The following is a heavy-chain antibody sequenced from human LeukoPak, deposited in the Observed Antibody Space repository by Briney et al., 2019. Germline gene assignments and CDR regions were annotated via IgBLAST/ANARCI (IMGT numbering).Heavy chain of an antibody. V-gene: IGHV4-38-2*02. CDR3: ASGLRFLGPHFDY. CDR1: GYSISSGYY. CDR2: IYHSGST. J-gene: IGHJ4*02. Sequence: SETLSLACTVSGYSISSGYYWGWIRQPPGKGLEWIGSIYHSGSTYYNPSLKSRVTIPVDTSKNQFSLKLSSVTAADTAVYYCASGLRFLGPHFDYWGQGTLVTVSS. D-gene: IGHD3-3*01.